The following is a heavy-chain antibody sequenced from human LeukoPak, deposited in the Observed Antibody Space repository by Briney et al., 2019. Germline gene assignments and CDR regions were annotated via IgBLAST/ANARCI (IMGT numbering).Heavy chain of an antibody. CDR1: GGSISSSSYY. J-gene: IGHJ6*03. CDR2: IYYSGST. D-gene: IGHD3-10*01. V-gene: IGHV4-39*01. Sequence: PSETLSLTCTVSGGSISSSSYYWGWIRQPPGKGLEWIGSIYYSGSTYYNPSLKSRVTISVDTSKNQFSLKLSSVTAADTAVYYCGLYGSGGYYPFYYYYYYMDVWGKGTTVTISS. CDR3: GLYGSGGYYPFYYYYYYMDV.